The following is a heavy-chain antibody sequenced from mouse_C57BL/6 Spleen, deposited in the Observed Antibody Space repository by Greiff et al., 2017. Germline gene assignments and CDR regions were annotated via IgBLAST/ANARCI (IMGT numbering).Heavy chain of an antibody. Sequence: VQLQQSGAELARPGASVQLSCKASGYTFTSYGLSWVKQRTGPGLEWIGEIYPRSGNTYYNEKFKGKATLTADKSSSTAYMELRSLTSEDSAVYCCARGGTTVKDFDYWGQGTTLTVSS. D-gene: IGHD1-1*01. J-gene: IGHJ2*01. CDR3: ARGGTTVKDFDY. V-gene: IGHV1-81*01. CDR2: IYPRSGNT. CDR1: GYTFTSYG.